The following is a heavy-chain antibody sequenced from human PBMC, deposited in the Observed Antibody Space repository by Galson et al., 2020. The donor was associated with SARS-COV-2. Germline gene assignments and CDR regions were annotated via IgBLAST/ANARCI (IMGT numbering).Heavy chain of an antibody. V-gene: IGHV1-18*01. CDR3: ALTFSSSWYGGFDY. D-gene: IGHD6-13*01. CDR1: GYTFTSYG. Sequence: ASVKVSCKASGYTFTSYGISWVRQAPGQGLEWMGWISAYNGNTNYAQKLQGRVTMTTDTSTSTAYMELRSLRSDDTAVYYCALTFSSSWYGGFDYWSQGTLVIVSS. J-gene: IGHJ4*02. CDR2: ISAYNGNT.